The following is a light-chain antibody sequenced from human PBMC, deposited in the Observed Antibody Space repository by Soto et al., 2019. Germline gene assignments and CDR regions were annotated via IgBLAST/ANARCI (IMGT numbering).Light chain of an antibody. Sequence: QPVLTQAPSVSGAPGQRVTISCTGSSSNIGASYDVHWYQQVPGTAPKLLIYGNNNRPSGVPDRFSGSKSGTSASLAITGLQAEDEADYYCQSFDSSLSGSGVFGGGTKVPVL. V-gene: IGLV1-40*01. CDR1: SSNIGASYD. CDR3: QSFDSSLSGSGV. J-gene: IGLJ3*02. CDR2: GNN.